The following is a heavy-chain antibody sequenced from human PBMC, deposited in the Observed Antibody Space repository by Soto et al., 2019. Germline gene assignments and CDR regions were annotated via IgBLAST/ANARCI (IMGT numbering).Heavy chain of an antibody. J-gene: IGHJ1*01. CDR3: AREAINSSGYSRYFQH. D-gene: IGHD3-22*01. CDR2: INPSGGST. V-gene: IGHV1-46*01. CDR1: GYTFTHYH. Sequence: ASVKVSCKASGYTFTHYHVYWVRQAPGRGLEWLGMINPSGGSTTHAQKLQGRVTMTRDTSTNTVYMELSSLRSEDTAVYYCAREAINSSGYSRYFQHWGQGTLVTVSS.